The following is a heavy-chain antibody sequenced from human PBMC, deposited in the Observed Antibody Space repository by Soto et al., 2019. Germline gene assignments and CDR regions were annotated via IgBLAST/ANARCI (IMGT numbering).Heavy chain of an antibody. CDR3: ARGPSYSDSYFDH. Sequence: GGSLRLSCAAPGFTFSSYGMHWVRQAPGKGLEWVAVIWYDGSNKYYADSVEGRFTISRDNSKNTVYLQMNSLRLEDTAVYYCARGPSYSDSYFDHWGQGTLVTVSS. CDR2: IWYDGSNK. J-gene: IGHJ4*02. D-gene: IGHD4-17*01. V-gene: IGHV3-33*01. CDR1: GFTFSSYG.